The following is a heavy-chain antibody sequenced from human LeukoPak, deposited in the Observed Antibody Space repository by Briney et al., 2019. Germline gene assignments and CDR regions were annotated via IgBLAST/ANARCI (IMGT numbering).Heavy chain of an antibody. CDR2: IYYSGST. CDR3: ARVTGYMIGDYFDY. D-gene: IGHD3-22*01. Sequence: SETLSLTCTVSGGSISSYYWSWIRQPPGKGLEWIGYIYYSGSTNYNPSLKSRATISVDTSKNQFSLRLSSVTAADTAVYYCARVTGYMIGDYFDYWGQGTLVTVSS. CDR1: GGSISSYY. V-gene: IGHV4-59*01. J-gene: IGHJ4*02.